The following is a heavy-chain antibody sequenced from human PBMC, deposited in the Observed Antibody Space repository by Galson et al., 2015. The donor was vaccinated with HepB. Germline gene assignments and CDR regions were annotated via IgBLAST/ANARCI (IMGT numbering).Heavy chain of an antibody. CDR3: AKDYTVVNYYFDY. CDR1: GFTFSSYG. J-gene: IGHJ4*02. Sequence: SLRLSCAASGFTFSSYGMHWVRQAPGKGLEWVAVISYDGSNKYYADSVKGRFTISRDNSKNTLYLQMNSLRAEDTAVYYCAKDYTVVNYYFDYWGQGTLVTVSS. V-gene: IGHV3-30*18. D-gene: IGHD4-23*01. CDR2: ISYDGSNK.